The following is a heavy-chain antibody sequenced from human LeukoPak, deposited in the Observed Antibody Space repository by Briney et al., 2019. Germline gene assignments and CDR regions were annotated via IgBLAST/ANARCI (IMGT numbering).Heavy chain of an antibody. D-gene: IGHD6-19*01. V-gene: IGHV3-30-3*01. CDR1: GFTFSSYA. CDR3: ARALAVAGPFDY. J-gene: IGHJ4*02. CDR2: ISYDGSNK. Sequence: GGSLRLSCAASGFTFSSYAMHWVRQAPGKGLEWVAVISYDGSNKYYADSVKGRFTISRDNSKNTLYLQMNSLRAEDTAVYYCARALAVAGPFDYWGQGTLVTVSS.